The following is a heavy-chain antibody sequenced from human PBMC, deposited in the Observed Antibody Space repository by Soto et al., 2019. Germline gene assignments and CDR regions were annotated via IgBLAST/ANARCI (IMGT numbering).Heavy chain of an antibody. CDR1: GFTFSNYW. D-gene: IGHD1-1*01. CDR2: INGDGRST. CDR3: ARGTWNFYYFDY. V-gene: IGHV3-74*01. J-gene: IGHJ4*02. Sequence: HPGGSLRLSCAASGFTFSNYWMHWVRQVPGKGLVWVSRINGDGRSTNYADSVKGRFTISRDNAKNTLYLQMTSLRAEDTAVYYCARGTWNFYYFDYWGLGTLVTVSS.